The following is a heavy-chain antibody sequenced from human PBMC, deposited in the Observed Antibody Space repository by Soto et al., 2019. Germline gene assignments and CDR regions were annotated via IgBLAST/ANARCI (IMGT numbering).Heavy chain of an antibody. CDR1: GFPFSSYG. CDR2: ISHDGNKI. V-gene: IGHV3-30*03. D-gene: IGHD3-3*01. CDR3: TRDGEPL. J-gene: IGHJ3*01. Sequence: QVQLVESGGGVVQPGRSLRLSCAGSGFPFSSYGIHWVRQAPGKGLEWLTVISHDGNKIHYAESVKGRFTISRDNARASLYLQMDSLRVEDTAMYYCTRDGEPLWGPGTMVTVSS.